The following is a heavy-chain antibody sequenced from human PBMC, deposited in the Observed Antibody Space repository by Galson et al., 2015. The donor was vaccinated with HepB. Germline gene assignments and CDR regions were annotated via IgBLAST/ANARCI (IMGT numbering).Heavy chain of an antibody. CDR3: AAGYYYDSSGYLDVGAFDI. CDR1: GFTFTSSA. J-gene: IGHJ3*02. CDR2: IVVGSGNT. Sequence: SVKVSCKASGFTFTSSAVQWVRQARGQRLEWIGWIVVGSGNTNYAQKFQERVTITRDMSTSTAYMELSSLRSEDTAVYYCAAGYYYDSSGYLDVGAFDIWGQGTMVTVSS. D-gene: IGHD3-22*01. V-gene: IGHV1-58*01.